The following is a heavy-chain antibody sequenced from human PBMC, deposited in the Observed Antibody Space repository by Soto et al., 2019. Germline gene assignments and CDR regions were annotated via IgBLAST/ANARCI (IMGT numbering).Heavy chain of an antibody. V-gene: IGHV2-5*02. CDR2: IYWDDDK. CDR3: AHRRIGPTSWFDP. Sequence: QITLKESGPTLVKPTQTLTLTCTFSGFSLNTNGVGVGWIRQPPGKALEWLALIYWDDDKRYSPSLKSRLSTPLDSXKNQVVLTMSNTDPVDTGTYYCAHRRIGPTSWFDPWGQGALVTVSS. D-gene: IGHD2-21*01. J-gene: IGHJ5*02. CDR1: GFSLNTNGVG.